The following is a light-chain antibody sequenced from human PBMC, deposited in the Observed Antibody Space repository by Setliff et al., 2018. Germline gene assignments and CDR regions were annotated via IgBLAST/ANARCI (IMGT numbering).Light chain of an antibody. Sequence: SALTQPRSVSGSPGQSVTISCTGTSSDVGGYNFVSWYQQHPGKAPQLIIFEVSRRPSGVPDRFSGSKSDNTASLTVSGLQADDEADYYCSSYAGNYHYVFGTGTKVT. CDR1: SSDVGGYNF. V-gene: IGLV2-11*01. CDR2: EVS. CDR3: SSYAGNYHYV. J-gene: IGLJ1*01.